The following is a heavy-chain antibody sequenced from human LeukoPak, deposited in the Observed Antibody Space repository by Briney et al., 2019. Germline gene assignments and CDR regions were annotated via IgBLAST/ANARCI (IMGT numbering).Heavy chain of an antibody. J-gene: IGHJ5*02. CDR1: GGSISSSSYY. V-gene: IGHV4-39*07. Sequence: PSETLSLTCTVSGGSISSSSYYWGWIRQPPGKGLEWIGSIYYSGSTYYNPSLKSRVTISVDTSKNQFSLKLSSVTAADTAVYYCARGFLVVTGLWYNWFDPWGQGTLVTVSS. CDR2: IYYSGST. CDR3: ARGFLVVTGLWYNWFDP. D-gene: IGHD2-21*02.